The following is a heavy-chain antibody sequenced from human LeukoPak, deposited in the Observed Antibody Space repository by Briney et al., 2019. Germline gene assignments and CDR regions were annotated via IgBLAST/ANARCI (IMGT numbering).Heavy chain of an antibody. CDR2: ISSSSSYK. D-gene: IGHD3-3*01. Sequence: GGSLRLSCAASGVTFSSYSMNWVRQAPGKGLEWVSSISSSSSYKYYAASVKSPFPNSRHNAKNPLYLQMNSLRAQDTAVYYCASRRFFPVFDYWGQGTLVTVSS. V-gene: IGHV3-21*01. J-gene: IGHJ4*02. CDR3: ASRRFFPVFDY. CDR1: GVTFSSYS.